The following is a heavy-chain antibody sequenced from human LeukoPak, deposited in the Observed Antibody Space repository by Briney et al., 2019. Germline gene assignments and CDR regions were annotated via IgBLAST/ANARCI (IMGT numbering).Heavy chain of an antibody. J-gene: IGHJ4*02. CDR2: INQDGSEE. Sequence: GGSLRLSCAASGFTFSNYWMTWVRQAPGKGLEWVAHINQDGSEEHYMDSVKARFTISRDNSKNTLYLQMNSLRAEDTAVYYCAKERIYGSGIFDYWGQGTLVTVSS. V-gene: IGHV3-7*01. CDR3: AKERIYGSGIFDY. CDR1: GFTFSNYW. D-gene: IGHD3-10*01.